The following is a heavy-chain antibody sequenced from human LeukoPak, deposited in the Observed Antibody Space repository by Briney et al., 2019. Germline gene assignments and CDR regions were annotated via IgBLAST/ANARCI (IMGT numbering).Heavy chain of an antibody. CDR1: GGSFSGYY. Sequence: SETLSITCAVYGGSFSGYYWSWIRQPPGKGLEWIGEINHSGSTNYNPSLKSRVTISVDTSKNQFSLKLSSVTAADTAVYYCARLYSSSSGFDYWGQGTLVTVSS. J-gene: IGHJ4*02. CDR2: INHSGST. CDR3: ARLYSSSSGFDY. D-gene: IGHD6-6*01. V-gene: IGHV4-34*01.